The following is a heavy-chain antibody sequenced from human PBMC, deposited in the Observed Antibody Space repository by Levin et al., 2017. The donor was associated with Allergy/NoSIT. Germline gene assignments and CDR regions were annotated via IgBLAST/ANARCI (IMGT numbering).Heavy chain of an antibody. CDR1: GGSISSYY. CDR3: ARHDSAQEHAFDI. J-gene: IGHJ3*02. CDR2: IYYSGST. D-gene: IGHD2-21*01. Sequence: PSETLSLTCTVSGGSISSYYWSWIRQPPGKGLEWIGYIYYSGSTNYNPSLKSRVTISVDTSKNQFSLKLSSVTAADTAVYYCARHDSAQEHAFDIWGQGTMVTVSS. V-gene: IGHV4-59*08.